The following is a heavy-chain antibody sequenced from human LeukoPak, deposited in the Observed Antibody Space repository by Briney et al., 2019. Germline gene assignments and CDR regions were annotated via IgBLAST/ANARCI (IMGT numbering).Heavy chain of an antibody. CDR3: ARLFSGYDNWFDP. J-gene: IGHJ5*02. CDR2: IYYSGST. D-gene: IGHD5-12*01. Sequence: PSETLSLTCTVSGGSISSSSYYWGWIRQPPGKGLEWIGSIYYSGSTYYNPSLKSRVTVSVDTSKNQLSLKLSSVTAADTAVYYCARLFSGYDNWFDPWGQGTLVTVSS. CDR1: GGSISSSSYY. V-gene: IGHV4-39*07.